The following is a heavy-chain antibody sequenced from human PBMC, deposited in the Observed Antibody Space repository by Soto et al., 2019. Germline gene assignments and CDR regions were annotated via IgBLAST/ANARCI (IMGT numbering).Heavy chain of an antibody. CDR2: ISGSGGST. CDR3: AKVIMIIFGGVITWDAFDI. D-gene: IGHD3-16*02. J-gene: IGHJ3*02. V-gene: IGHV3-23*01. Sequence: GGSLRLSCAASGFTFSSYAMSWVRQAPGKGLEWVSAISGSGGSTYYADSVKGRFTISRDNSKNTLYLQMNSLRAEDTAVYYCAKVIMIIFGGVITWDAFDIWCQGIMVNVS. CDR1: GFTFSSYA.